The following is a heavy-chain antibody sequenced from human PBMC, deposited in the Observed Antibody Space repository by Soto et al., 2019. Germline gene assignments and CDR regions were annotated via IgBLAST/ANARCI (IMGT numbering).Heavy chain of an antibody. Sequence: GGSLRLSCAASGFTFSNAWMNWVRQAPGKGLEWVGRIKSKTDGGTTDYAAPVKGRFTISRDDSKNTLYLQMNSLKTGETAVYYCTTAPPMVRGVISLWGQGTLVTVSS. CDR1: GFTFSNAW. CDR2: IKSKTDGGTT. J-gene: IGHJ4*02. D-gene: IGHD3-10*01. V-gene: IGHV3-15*07. CDR3: TTAPPMVRGVISL.